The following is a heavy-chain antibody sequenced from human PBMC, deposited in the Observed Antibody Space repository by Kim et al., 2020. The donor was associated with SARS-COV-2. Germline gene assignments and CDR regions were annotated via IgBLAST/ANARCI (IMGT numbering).Heavy chain of an antibody. CDR2: IWYDGSNK. Sequence: GGSLRLSCAASGFTFSSYGMHWVRQAPGKGLEWVAVIWYDGSNKYYADSVKGRFTISRDNSKNTLYLQMNSLRAEDTAVYYCAKEGSGSWGYYFDYWGQGTLVTVSS. V-gene: IGHV3-33*06. CDR1: GFTFSSYG. D-gene: IGHD1-26*01. CDR3: AKEGSGSWGYYFDY. J-gene: IGHJ4*02.